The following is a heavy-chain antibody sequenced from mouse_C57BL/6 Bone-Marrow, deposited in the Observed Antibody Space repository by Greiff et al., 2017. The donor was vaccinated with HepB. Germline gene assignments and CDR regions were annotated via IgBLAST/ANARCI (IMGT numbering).Heavy chain of an antibody. J-gene: IGHJ2*01. CDR3: TTMSGSYFDY. D-gene: IGHD1-3*01. Sequence: VQLQQSGAELVRPGASVKLSCTASGFNIKDDYMHWVKQRPEQGLEWIGWIDPENGDTEYASKVQGKATITADTSSNTAYLQLSSLTSEDTAVYYCTTMSGSYFDYWGQGTTLTVSS. CDR1: GFNIKDDY. V-gene: IGHV14-4*01. CDR2: IDPENGDT.